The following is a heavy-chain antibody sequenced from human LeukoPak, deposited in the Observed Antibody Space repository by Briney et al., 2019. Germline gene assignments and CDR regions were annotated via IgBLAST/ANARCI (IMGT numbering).Heavy chain of an antibody. CDR2: INPNSGGT. V-gene: IGHV1-2*02. CDR1: GYTFTGYY. J-gene: IGHJ3*02. D-gene: IGHD6-19*01. CDR3: ARDAVGPLKNAFDI. Sequence: ASVKVSCKASGYTFTGYYMHWVRQAPGQGLEWMGWINPNSGGTNYAQKFQGRVTMTRDTSIGTAYMELSRLRSDDTAVYYCARDAVGPLKNAFDIWGQGTMVTVSS.